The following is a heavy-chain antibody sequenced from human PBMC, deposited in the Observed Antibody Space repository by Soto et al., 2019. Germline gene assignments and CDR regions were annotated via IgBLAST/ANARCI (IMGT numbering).Heavy chain of an antibody. D-gene: IGHD6-19*01. CDR2: IYPGDSET. V-gene: IGHV5-51*01. CDR1: GYSFNTNW. CDR3: ATLTYSSGGAGL. J-gene: IGHJ4*02. Sequence: EVQLVQSGAEVKKPGESLQISCRGSGYSFNTNWIGWVRQMPGKGLEWMGIIYPGDSETRYSPSFQGQVTISADKSISTAYLHWSSLKASDTAMYYCATLTYSSGGAGLWGQGTLVTVSS.